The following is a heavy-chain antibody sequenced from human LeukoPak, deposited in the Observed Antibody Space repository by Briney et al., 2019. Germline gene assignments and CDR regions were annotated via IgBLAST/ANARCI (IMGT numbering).Heavy chain of an antibody. D-gene: IGHD2-2*01. CDR1: GYSISSGYY. J-gene: IGHJ3*02. Sequence: PSGTLSLTCAVSGYSISSGYYWGWIRQPPGKGLEWIGSIYHSGSTYYNPSLKSRVTISVDTSKNQFSLKLSSVTAADTAVYYCARWGYCSSTSCYALNDAFDIWGQGTMVTVSS. CDR3: ARWGYCSSTSCYALNDAFDI. CDR2: IYHSGST. V-gene: IGHV4-38-2*01.